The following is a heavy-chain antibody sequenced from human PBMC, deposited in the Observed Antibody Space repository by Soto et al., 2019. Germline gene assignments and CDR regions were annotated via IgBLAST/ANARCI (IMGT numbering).Heavy chain of an antibody. J-gene: IGHJ6*02. D-gene: IGHD2-21*02. V-gene: IGHV1-18*01. CDR1: GYDFIAYG. Sequence: QVQLVQSGAEVKKPGASVKVSCKVSGYDFIAYGITWVRQAPGQGLEWMGWISAYNGDTKYAQKFQGRVTMTTDTPTTTAYRERRSLRSDDTAVYYCARRLSVAYCGGDCPWWGLAVWGQGTTGTVSS. CDR2: ISAYNGDT. CDR3: ARRLSVAYCGGDCPWWGLAV.